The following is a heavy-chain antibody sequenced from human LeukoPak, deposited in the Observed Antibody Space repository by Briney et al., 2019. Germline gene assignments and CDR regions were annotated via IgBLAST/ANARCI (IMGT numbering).Heavy chain of an antibody. CDR1: GYSFTNYW. CDR3: ASDPGIAAAPSDY. V-gene: IGHV5-10-1*01. CDR2: IDPSDSYT. Sequence: GESLKISCKGSGYSFTNYWISWVRQVPGKGLEWMGRIDPSDSYTNYSPSFQGHVTISADKSISTAYLQWSSLKASDTAMYYCASDPGIAAAPSDYWGQGTLVTVSP. J-gene: IGHJ4*02. D-gene: IGHD6-13*01.